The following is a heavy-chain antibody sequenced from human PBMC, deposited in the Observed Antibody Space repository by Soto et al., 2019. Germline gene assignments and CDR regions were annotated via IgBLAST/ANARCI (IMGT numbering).Heavy chain of an antibody. V-gene: IGHV1-18*01. Sequence: QVQLVQSGAEVKKPGASVKVSCKASGYTFTSYDISWVRQAPGQGLEWMGWISTYNGNTNYAQKLQGRVTMTTNTSTSTAYMELRSLRSDDTAVYYCARGFRVAATRWWFDPWGQGTLVTVSS. CDR3: ARGFRVAATRWWFDP. D-gene: IGHD2-15*01. J-gene: IGHJ5*02. CDR2: ISTYNGNT. CDR1: GYTFTSYD.